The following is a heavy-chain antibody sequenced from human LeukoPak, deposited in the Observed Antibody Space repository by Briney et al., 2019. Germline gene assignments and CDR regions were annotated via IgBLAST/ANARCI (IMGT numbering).Heavy chain of an antibody. CDR3: AKSPGYYYDSSGYLDY. J-gene: IGHJ4*02. Sequence: PGGSLRLSCAASGFTFDDYGMSWVRHAPGKGLEWVSGISWNSGSIGYADSVKGRFTISRDNAKNSLYLQMNSLRAEDTALYYCAKSPGYYYDSSGYLDYWGQGTLVTVSS. D-gene: IGHD3-22*01. CDR1: GFTFDDYG. V-gene: IGHV3-9*01. CDR2: ISWNSGSI.